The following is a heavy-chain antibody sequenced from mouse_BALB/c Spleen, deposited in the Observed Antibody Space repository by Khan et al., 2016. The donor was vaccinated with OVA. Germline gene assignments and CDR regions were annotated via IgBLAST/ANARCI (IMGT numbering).Heavy chain of an antibody. Sequence: QVQLKESGPGLVAPSQSLSITCTVSGFSLTNYGVHWVRQPPSEGLEWLGVIWAGGSTNYNSALMSRLSISTDNSKRQVFLKMNSLQTNDTAMYYCARPKYCSAWFAYWGQGTLVTVSA. CDR3: ARPKYCSAWFAY. V-gene: IGHV2-9*02. CDR2: IWAGGST. J-gene: IGHJ3*01. D-gene: IGHD1-1*01. CDR1: GFSLTNYG.